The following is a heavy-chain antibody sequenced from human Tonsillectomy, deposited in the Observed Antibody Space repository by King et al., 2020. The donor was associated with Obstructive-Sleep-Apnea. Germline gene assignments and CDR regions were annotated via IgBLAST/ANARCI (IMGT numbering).Heavy chain of an antibody. CDR3: AKDWAGYSSSYVFDP. CDR1: GFTFSSYG. V-gene: IGHV3-30*02. D-gene: IGHD6-13*01. CDR2: IRYDGSNK. J-gene: IGHJ5*02. Sequence: VQLVESGGGVVQPGGSLRLSCAASGFTFSSYGMHWVRQAPGKGLEWVAFIRYDGSNKYYEDSVKGRFTISRDNSKNTLYLQMNSLRAEDTAVYYCAKDWAGYSSSYVFDPWGQGTLVTVSS.